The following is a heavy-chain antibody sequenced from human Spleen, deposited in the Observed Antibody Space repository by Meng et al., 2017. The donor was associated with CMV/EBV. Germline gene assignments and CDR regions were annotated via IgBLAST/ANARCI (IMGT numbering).Heavy chain of an antibody. CDR2: INPSGGRT. CDR1: AYSFPAYY. CDR3: ARGRAAHYFDY. Sequence: ASVKVSCKASAYSFPAYYMHWVRQAPGQGLEWMGIINPSGGRTTYAQKLQGRVTMTSDTSTSTVYMELRSLRSEDTAVYYCARGRAAHYFDYWGQGTLVTVSS. D-gene: IGHD2-15*01. J-gene: IGHJ4*02. V-gene: IGHV1-46*04.